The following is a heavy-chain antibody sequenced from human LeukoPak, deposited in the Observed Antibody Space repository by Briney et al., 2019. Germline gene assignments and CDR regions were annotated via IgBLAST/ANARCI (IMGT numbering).Heavy chain of an antibody. CDR1: GFTFSSSW. D-gene: IGHD6-19*01. Sequence: PGGSLRLSCAASGFTFSSSWMHWVRQAPGKGLVWVSRIYSDGSLITYADSVKGRFTISRDNARNTLYLQMNSLTAEDTAVYYCLGGTGWIFDYWGQGTLVTVSS. CDR3: LGGTGWIFDY. CDR2: IYSDGSLI. V-gene: IGHV3-74*01. J-gene: IGHJ4*02.